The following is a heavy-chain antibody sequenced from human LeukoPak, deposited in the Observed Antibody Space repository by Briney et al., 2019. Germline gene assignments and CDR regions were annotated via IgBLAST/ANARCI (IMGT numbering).Heavy chain of an antibody. CDR2: ISGSGGST. J-gene: IGHJ4*02. CDR3: ARGSPYSTFDY. Sequence: GESLKVSCAASGFTFSSYAMNWVRQAPGKGLEWVSAISGSGGSTYYADSVKGRFTISRDNSKNTLYLQMNSLRAEDTAVYYCARGSPYSTFDYWGQGTLVTVSS. V-gene: IGHV3-23*01. D-gene: IGHD5-18*01. CDR1: GFTFSSYA.